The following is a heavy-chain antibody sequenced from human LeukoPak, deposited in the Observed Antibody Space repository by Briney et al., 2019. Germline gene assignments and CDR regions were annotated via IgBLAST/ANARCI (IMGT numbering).Heavy chain of an antibody. J-gene: IGHJ3*02. V-gene: IGHV3-7*01. Sequence: PGESLRLSCAASGFTFTTYWMSWVRQPPGKGLEWVANIKQDGTEKYYVDSVKGRFTISRDNAKNSLYLQMNSLRVEDRGPYYCARESFCSAGTGYSGRAFDIWGQGTMVTVSS. D-gene: IGHD2-15*01. CDR2: IKQDGTEK. CDR3: ARESFCSAGTGYSGRAFDI. CDR1: GFTFTTYW.